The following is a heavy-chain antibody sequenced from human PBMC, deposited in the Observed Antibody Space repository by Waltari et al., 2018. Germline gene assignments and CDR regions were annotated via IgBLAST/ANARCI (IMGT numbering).Heavy chain of an antibody. CDR2: IHSDGTT. Sequence: QVQLQESGPGLVTSSETLSLTCTVSGGPLRGQYWSWIRQTSGKGLEWIGTIHSDGTTDYNPTLKRRITKSLDTSENQCSLKLSSVTAADRGVYFCTRVDDNGWSDHGVQGTLVTVSS. J-gene: IGHJ5*02. CDR3: TRVDDNGWSDH. D-gene: IGHD2-8*01. V-gene: IGHV4-59*11. CDR1: GGPLRGQY.